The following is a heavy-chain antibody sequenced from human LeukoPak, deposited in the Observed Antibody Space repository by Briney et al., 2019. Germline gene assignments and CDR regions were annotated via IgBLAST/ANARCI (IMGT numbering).Heavy chain of an antibody. Sequence: SVKVSSKASRGTSSSYTISRVRQATGQGPEWMGRIIAILGIAYYAQKFQGRVTITADKSTSTAYMELSSLRYEDTAVYYCSTSGSYSNTNFDYWGQGTLVTVSS. D-gene: IGHD1-26*01. J-gene: IGHJ4*02. CDR1: RGTSSSYT. CDR2: IIAILGIA. CDR3: STSGSYSNTNFDY. V-gene: IGHV1-69*02.